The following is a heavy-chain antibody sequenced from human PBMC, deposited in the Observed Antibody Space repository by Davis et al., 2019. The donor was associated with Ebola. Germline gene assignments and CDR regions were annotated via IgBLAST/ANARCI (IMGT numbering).Heavy chain of an antibody. CDR3: ARARGDVVVPAAMLKHYYYGMDV. Sequence: SVKVSCKASGGTFSSYAISWVRQAPGQGLEWMGGIIPIFGTANYAQKFQGRVTITADKSTSTAYMELSSLRSEDTAVYYCARARGDVVVPAAMLKHYYYGMDVWGQGTTVTVSS. CDR2: IIPIFGTA. CDR1: GGTFSSYA. V-gene: IGHV1-69*06. D-gene: IGHD2-2*01. J-gene: IGHJ6*02.